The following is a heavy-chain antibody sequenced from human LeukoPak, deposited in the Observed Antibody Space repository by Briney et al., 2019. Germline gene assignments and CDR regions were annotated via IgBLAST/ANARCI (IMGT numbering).Heavy chain of an antibody. CDR3: ARGGYSYGHRPFDY. CDR2: IKQDGSEK. Sequence: GESLRLSCAASGFTFSSYCMSWVRQPPGKGLEWVANIKQDGSEKNYVDSVKGRFTISRDNAKNSLYLQMNSLRAEDTAVYYCARGGYSYGHRPFDYWGQGTLVTVSS. CDR1: GFTFSSYC. J-gene: IGHJ4*02. V-gene: IGHV3-7*01. D-gene: IGHD5-18*01.